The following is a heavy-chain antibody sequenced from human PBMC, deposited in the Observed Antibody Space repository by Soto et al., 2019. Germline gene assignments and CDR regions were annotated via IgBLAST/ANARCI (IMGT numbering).Heavy chain of an antibody. CDR3: AKSRFLDNRYYYMDV. V-gene: IGHV3-9*01. D-gene: IGHD3-3*01. CDR2: ISWNSGSI. J-gene: IGHJ6*03. Sequence: GGSLRLSCAASGFTFDDYAMHWVRQAPGKGLEWVSGISWNSGSIGYADSVKGRFTISRDNAKNSLYLQMNSLRAEDTALYYCAKSRFLDNRYYYMDVWGKGTTVTVSS. CDR1: GFTFDDYA.